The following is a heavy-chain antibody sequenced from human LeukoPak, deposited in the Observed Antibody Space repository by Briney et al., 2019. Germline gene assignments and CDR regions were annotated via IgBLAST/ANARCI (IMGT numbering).Heavy chain of an antibody. J-gene: IGHJ6*03. D-gene: IGHD2-2*01. V-gene: IGHV1-18*01. Sequence: ASVKVSCKASGYTFTSYGTSWVRLAPGQGLEWMGWISAYNGNTNYAQKLQGRVTMTTDTSTSTAYMELRSLRSDDTAVYYCARDSRSGYCSSTSCYFYYYYYMDVWGKGTTVTISS. CDR3: ARDSRSGYCSSTSCYFYYYYYMDV. CDR1: GYTFTSYG. CDR2: ISAYNGNT.